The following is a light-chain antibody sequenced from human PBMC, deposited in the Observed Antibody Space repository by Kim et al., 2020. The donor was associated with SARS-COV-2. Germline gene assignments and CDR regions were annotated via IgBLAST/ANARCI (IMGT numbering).Light chain of an antibody. CDR2: EVN. CDR1: SSDVGGYNY. Sequence: QSVTLSCTGTSSDVGGYNYVSWYQQHPGKAPKLMIYEVNKRPSGVPDRFSGSKSGNTASLTVSGLQAEDEADYYCSSYAGSNNFVFGIGTKVTVL. J-gene: IGLJ1*01. V-gene: IGLV2-8*01. CDR3: SSYAGSNNFV.